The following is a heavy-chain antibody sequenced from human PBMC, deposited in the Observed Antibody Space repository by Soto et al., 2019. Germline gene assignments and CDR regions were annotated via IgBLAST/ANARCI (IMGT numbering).Heavy chain of an antibody. Sequence: QVQLQESGPGLVKPSQTLSLTCTVSGGSISSGGYYWSWIRQHPGKGLEWIGYIYYSGSTYYNPSLKSRVTISVDTSKNQFSLKLSSVTAADTAVYYCARAYYYDSSGYVGAFDYWGQGTLVTVSS. D-gene: IGHD3-22*01. CDR2: IYYSGST. J-gene: IGHJ4*02. V-gene: IGHV4-31*03. CDR1: GGSISSGGYY. CDR3: ARAYYYDSSGYVGAFDY.